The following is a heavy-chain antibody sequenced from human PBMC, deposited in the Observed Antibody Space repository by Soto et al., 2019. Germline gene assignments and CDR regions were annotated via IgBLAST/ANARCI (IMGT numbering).Heavy chain of an antibody. Sequence: TSETLSLTCTVSGGSISDYYWSWIRQPPGKGLEWVGYIYYTGSTTYNPSLKSRLTLSVDTSKNQFSLKLRSVSAADTAVYYCARLGRWLQALDSWGQGTLVTVPQ. CDR3: ARLGRWLQALDS. CDR1: GGSISDYY. J-gene: IGHJ4*02. CDR2: IYYTGST. D-gene: IGHD5-12*01. V-gene: IGHV4-59*08.